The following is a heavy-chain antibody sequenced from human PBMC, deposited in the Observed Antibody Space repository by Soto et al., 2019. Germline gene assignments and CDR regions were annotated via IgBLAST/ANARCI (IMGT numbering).Heavy chain of an antibody. CDR2: ISYDGSKE. V-gene: IGHV3-30-3*01. CDR3: ARGGPPRSPIPAVAPNFEY. J-gene: IGHJ4*02. D-gene: IGHD6-19*01. CDR1: GFTFSNYA. Sequence: PGGSLRLSCAASGFTFSNYAVHWVRQAPGRGLDWVAVISYDGSKEYYPDSVKGRFTISRDNSKNTVFLQMNSLRAEDTAVYYCARGGPPRSPIPAVAPNFEYWGRGTLVTVSS.